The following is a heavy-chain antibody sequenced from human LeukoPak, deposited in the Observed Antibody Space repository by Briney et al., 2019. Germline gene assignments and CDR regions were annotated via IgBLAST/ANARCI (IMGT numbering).Heavy chain of an antibody. CDR1: GFTFSVSW. CDR3: ARGGTTFEH. D-gene: IGHD1-1*01. V-gene: IGHV3-7*01. Sequence: WGSLRLSCAASGFTFSVSWMSWVRQAPGKGLEWVANIKYDGSEKYYVDSVKGRFTISRDNAKNSLYLQMNSLRAEDTAVYYCARGGTTFEHWGQGTLVTVSS. J-gene: IGHJ4*02. CDR2: IKYDGSEK.